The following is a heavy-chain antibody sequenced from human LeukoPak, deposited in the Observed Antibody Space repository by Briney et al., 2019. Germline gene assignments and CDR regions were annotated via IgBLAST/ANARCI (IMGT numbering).Heavy chain of an antibody. CDR2: ISGSGGST. V-gene: IGHV3-23*01. Sequence: GGSLRLSCAASGFTFSIYAMSWVRQAPGKGLEWVSAISGSGGSTYYADSVKGRFTISRDNAKNSLYLQMNSLRAEDTAVYYCARDHPSVLLWFGEFPPLDYWGQGTLVTVSS. CDR1: GFTFSIYA. D-gene: IGHD3-10*01. CDR3: ARDHPSVLLWFGEFPPLDY. J-gene: IGHJ4*02.